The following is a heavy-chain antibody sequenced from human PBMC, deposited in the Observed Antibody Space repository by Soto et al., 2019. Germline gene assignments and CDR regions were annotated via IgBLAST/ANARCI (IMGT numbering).Heavy chain of an antibody. V-gene: IGHV3-66*01. D-gene: IGHD3-9*01. CDR1: GFTVSSNY. J-gene: IGHJ4*02. Sequence: EVQLVESGGGLVQPGGSLRLSCAASGFTVSSNYMSWVRQAPGKGLEWVSVIYSGGSTYYADSVKGRFTISRDNSKNTLYLQMNSLRAEATAVYYCARGVGDILTDLDYWGQGTLVTVSS. CDR2: IYSGGST. CDR3: ARGVGDILTDLDY.